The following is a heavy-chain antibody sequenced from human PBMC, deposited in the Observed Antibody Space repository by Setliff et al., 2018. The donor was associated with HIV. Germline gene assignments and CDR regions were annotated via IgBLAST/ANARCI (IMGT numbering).Heavy chain of an antibody. CDR3: ARAAGYSGYNWGGDY. D-gene: IGHD5-12*01. CDR2: INPSSGST. CDR1: GYTFTTFY. J-gene: IGHJ4*02. V-gene: IGHV1-46*01. Sequence: ASVKVSCKASGYTFTTFYMHWVRQAPGHGLEWMGIINPSSGSTTYTQKFQGRVTMTRDTSTSTVYLELTSLRSEDTAFYYCARAAGYSGYNWGGDYWGQGTLVTV.